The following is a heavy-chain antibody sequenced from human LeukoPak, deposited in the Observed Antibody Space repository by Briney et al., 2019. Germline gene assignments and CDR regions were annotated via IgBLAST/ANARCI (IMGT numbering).Heavy chain of an antibody. D-gene: IGHD6-13*01. CDR2: MNPNSGNT. V-gene: IGHV1-8*03. CDR3: ARRSSWYAFDI. CDR1: GYTFTSYD. J-gene: IGHJ3*02. Sequence: ASVKVSCKASGYTFTSYDINWVRQATGQGLEWMGWMNPNSGNTGYAQKFQGRVTITRNTSISTAYMELSSLRSEDTAVYYCARRSSWYAFDIWGQGTMVTVSS.